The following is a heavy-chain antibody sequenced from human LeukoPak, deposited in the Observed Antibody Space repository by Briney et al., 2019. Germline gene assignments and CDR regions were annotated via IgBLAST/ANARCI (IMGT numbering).Heavy chain of an antibody. D-gene: IGHD3-22*01. CDR2: IYPGDSDT. J-gene: IGHJ4*02. Sequence: GEPLKISCMGSGYSFTSYWNGWLRQMPGKGLEWWGIIYPGDSDTRYSPSFQGQVTISADKSISTAYLQWSSLKASDTAMYYCARLKYYYDSSSYYLYYFDYWGQGTLVTVSS. CDR1: GYSFTSYW. V-gene: IGHV5-51*01. CDR3: ARLKYYYDSSSYYLYYFDY.